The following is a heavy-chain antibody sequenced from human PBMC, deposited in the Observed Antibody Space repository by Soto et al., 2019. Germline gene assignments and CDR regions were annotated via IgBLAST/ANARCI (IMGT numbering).Heavy chain of an antibody. CDR1: GASVSSGSDF. J-gene: IGHJ5*01. Sequence: KPSETLSLTCVVSGASVSSGSDFWSWIRQPPGKGLEWLGYMYYSGSTKYNPSLKSRVTISADTSKNQFSLKLFSVTAADTARYYCARATGYSSTWYDSWGQGIQVTVSS. D-gene: IGHD6-13*01. CDR2: MYYSGST. CDR3: ARATGYSSTWYDS. V-gene: IGHV4-61*01.